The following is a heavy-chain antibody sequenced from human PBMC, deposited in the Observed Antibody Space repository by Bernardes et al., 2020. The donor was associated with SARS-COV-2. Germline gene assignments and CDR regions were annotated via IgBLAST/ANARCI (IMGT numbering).Heavy chain of an antibody. Sequence: SETLSLTCAVSGGSISSSNWWSWVRQPPGKGLEWIGEIYHSGSTNYNPSLKSRVTISVDKSKNQFSLKLSSVTAADTAVYYCARDGNWNDPGGGYGMDVWGQGTTVTVSS. J-gene: IGHJ6*02. CDR2: IYHSGST. V-gene: IGHV4-4*02. CDR3: ARDGNWNDPGGGYGMDV. CDR1: GGSISSSNW. D-gene: IGHD1-20*01.